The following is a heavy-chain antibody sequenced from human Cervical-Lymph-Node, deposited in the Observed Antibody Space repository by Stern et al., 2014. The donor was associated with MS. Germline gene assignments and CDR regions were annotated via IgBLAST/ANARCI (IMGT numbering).Heavy chain of an antibody. CDR3: VREVYDTSGFYYPPNYYYGLDV. V-gene: IGHV3-33*01. CDR1: GFVFSSYG. D-gene: IGHD3-22*01. CDR2: IWYAGSYK. Sequence: VQLVESGGGVVQPGRSLRLSCAASGFVFSSYGMHWVRQAPGKGLEWVAVIWYAGSYKYYADSVKGRFTISRDNSRNTLYLQMNSLRAEDTAVYHCVREVYDTSGFYYPPNYYYGLDVWGQGTTVTVSS. J-gene: IGHJ6*02.